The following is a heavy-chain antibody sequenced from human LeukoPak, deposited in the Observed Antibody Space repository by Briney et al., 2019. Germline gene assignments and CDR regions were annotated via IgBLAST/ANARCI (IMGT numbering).Heavy chain of an antibody. J-gene: IGHJ4*02. CDR3: ARVQSSGWNLDY. CDR2: IYPGNSDT. CDR1: ENSFTSYW. V-gene: IGHV5-51*01. D-gene: IGHD6-19*01. Sequence: GESLKISCEGSENSFTSYWIGWVRQMPGKGLEWMGIIYPGNSDTRYRPSFQGQVTISADKSISTAYLQWSSLKASDTAMYYCARVQSSGWNLDYWGQGTLVTLSS.